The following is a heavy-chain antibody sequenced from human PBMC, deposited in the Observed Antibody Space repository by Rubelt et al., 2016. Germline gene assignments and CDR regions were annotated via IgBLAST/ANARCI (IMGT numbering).Heavy chain of an antibody. CDR3: APYCGSDPCYGWNYYSMDV. Sequence: FAMHWVRQAPGKGLEWVSVIGADGNNIHYEDSVKGRFTFSRDNSKNTLYMQMTSLRAEDTAVYYCAPYCGSDPCYGWNYYSMDVWGQGTTVTVSS. D-gene: IGHD2-21*02. J-gene: IGHJ6*02. V-gene: IGHV3-23*01. CDR2: IGADGNNI. CDR1: FA.